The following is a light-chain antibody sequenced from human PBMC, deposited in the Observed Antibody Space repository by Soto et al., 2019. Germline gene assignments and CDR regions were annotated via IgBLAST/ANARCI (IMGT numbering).Light chain of an antibody. V-gene: IGLV2-14*01. CDR3: SSYTTSSTQV. CDR2: EVS. Sequence: QSALTQPASVSGSPGQSITISCTGTSSDVGGYKYVSWYQQHPGKAPKVMIYEVSNRPSGVPNRFPGSKSGNTASLTISGLQADHEADHYCSSYTTSSTQVFGTGTKLPLL. CDR1: SSDVGGYKY. J-gene: IGLJ1*01.